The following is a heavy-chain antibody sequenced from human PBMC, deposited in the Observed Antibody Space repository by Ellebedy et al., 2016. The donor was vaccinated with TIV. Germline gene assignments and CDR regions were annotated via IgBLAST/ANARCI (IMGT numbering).Heavy chain of an antibody. D-gene: IGHD3-3*01. CDR3: AKDFKEYYDFWSGYYTYYYYYGMDV. CDR2: ILHDGINK. V-gene: IGHV3-30*18. CDR1: GFTFSSYG. J-gene: IGHJ6*02. Sequence: GESLKISCAASGFTFSSYGMHWVRQAPGKGLEWVAVILHDGINKHYADSVKGRFTISRDKSQNTLSLQMNSLRAEDKALYYCAKDFKEYYDFWSGYYTYYYYYGMDVWGQGTMVTVSS.